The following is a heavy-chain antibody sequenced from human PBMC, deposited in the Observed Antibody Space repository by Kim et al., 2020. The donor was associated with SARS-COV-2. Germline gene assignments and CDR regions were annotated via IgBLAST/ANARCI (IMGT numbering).Heavy chain of an antibody. V-gene: IGHV4-59*13. D-gene: IGHD3-3*01. CDR1: GDSITSYY. CDR2: IYYSGST. CDR3: ARRRFLDY. Sequence: SETLSLTCTVSGDSITSYYWSWIRQPPGKGLEWIGYIYYSGSTNYNPSLKSRVTISVDASKNQLSLKLSSVTAADTAVYYCARRRFLDYWGQGTLVTVSS. J-gene: IGHJ4*02.